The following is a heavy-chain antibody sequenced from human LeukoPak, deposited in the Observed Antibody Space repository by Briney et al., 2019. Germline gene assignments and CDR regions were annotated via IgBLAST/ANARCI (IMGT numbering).Heavy chain of an antibody. J-gene: IGHJ5*02. Sequence: SETLSLTGTVSGGSVSSGSYYWSWIRQPPGKGLEWIGYIYYSGSTNYNPSLKSRVTISVDTSKNQFSLKLSSVTAADTAVYYCARGTYCGGDCYHWFDPWGQGTLVTVSS. D-gene: IGHD2-21*02. CDR1: GGSVSSGSYY. CDR2: IYYSGST. CDR3: ARGTYCGGDCYHWFDP. V-gene: IGHV4-61*01.